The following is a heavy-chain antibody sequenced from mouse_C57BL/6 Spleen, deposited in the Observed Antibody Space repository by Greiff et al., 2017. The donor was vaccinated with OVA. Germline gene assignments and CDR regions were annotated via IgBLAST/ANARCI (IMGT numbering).Heavy chain of an antibody. D-gene: IGHD2-9*01. CDR1: GYAFSSSW. CDR2: IYPGDGDT. Sequence: VKLVESGPELVKPGASVKISCKASGYAFSSSWMNWVKQRPGKGLEWIGRIYPGDGDTNYNGKFKGKATLTADKSSSTAYMQLSSLTSEDSAVYFGARAYYGYDVGAMDYWGQGTSVTVSS. V-gene: IGHV1-82*01. J-gene: IGHJ4*01. CDR3: ARAYYGYDVGAMDY.